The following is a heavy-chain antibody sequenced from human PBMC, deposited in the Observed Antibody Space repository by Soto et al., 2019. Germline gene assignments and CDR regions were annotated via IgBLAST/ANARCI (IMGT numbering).Heavy chain of an antibody. CDR3: ARRAGSDIVVVPAPPSYFDY. CDR2: INHSGST. V-gene: IGHV4-34*01. D-gene: IGHD2-2*01. Sequence: PSETLSLTCAVYGGSFSGYYWSWIRQPPGKGLEWIGEINHSGSTNYNPSLKSRVTISVDTSKNQFSLKLSSVTAADTAVYYCARRAGSDIVVVPAPPSYFDYWGQGTLVTVSS. J-gene: IGHJ4*02. CDR1: GGSFSGYY.